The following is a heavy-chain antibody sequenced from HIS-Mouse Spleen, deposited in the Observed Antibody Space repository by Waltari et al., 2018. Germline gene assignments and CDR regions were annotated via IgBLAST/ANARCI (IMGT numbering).Heavy chain of an antibody. CDR1: GGSISSSSDY. CDR3: AREIPYSSSWYDWYFDL. CDR2: IYYRGST. D-gene: IGHD6-13*01. V-gene: IGHV4-39*07. Sequence: QLQLQESGPGLVKPSETLSLTCTVSGGSISSSSDYWGWIRQPPGQVLEWIGSIYYRGSTYYNPSLKSRVTISVDTSKNQFSLKLSSVTAADTAVYYCAREIPYSSSWYDWYFDLWGRGTLVTVSS. J-gene: IGHJ2*01.